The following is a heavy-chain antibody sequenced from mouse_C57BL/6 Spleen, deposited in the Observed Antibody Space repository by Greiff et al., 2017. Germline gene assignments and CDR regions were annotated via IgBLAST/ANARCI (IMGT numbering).Heavy chain of an antibody. V-gene: IGHV1-4*01. CDR1: GYTFTSYT. CDR3: ARAYDGYYGYAMDY. J-gene: IGHJ4*01. Sequence: QVQLQQSGAELARPGASVKMSCKASGYTFTSYTMHWVKQRPGQGLEWIGYINPSSGNTKYNQKFKDKATLTADKSSSTAYMQLSSLTSEDAAVYYGARAYDGYYGYAMDYWGQGTSVTVAS. CDR2: INPSSGNT. D-gene: IGHD2-3*01.